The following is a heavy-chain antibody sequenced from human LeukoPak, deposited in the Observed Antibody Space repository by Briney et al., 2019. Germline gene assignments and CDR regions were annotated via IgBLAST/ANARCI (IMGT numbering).Heavy chain of an antibody. Sequence: PSETLSLTCIVSGGSIRSSDYLWGWIRQPPGMGLEWIGTIYHGGSTYYNPSLNSRVTISVDTSNNQFSLKLNSVIAADTAVYYCARSPLHYGDYAPGFQAYYYYYGMDVWGQGTTVTVSS. CDR3: ARSPLHYGDYAPGFQAYYYYYGMDV. D-gene: IGHD4-17*01. CDR2: IYHGGST. CDR1: GGSIRSSDYL. J-gene: IGHJ6*02. V-gene: IGHV4-39*01.